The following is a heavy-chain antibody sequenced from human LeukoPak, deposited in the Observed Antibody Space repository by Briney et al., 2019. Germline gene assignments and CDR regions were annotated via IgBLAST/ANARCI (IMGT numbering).Heavy chain of an antibody. CDR3: ASFVVVVAATRFAFDY. CDR1: GGSISSYY. CDR2: IYTSGST. D-gene: IGHD2-15*01. Sequence: PSETLSLTCTVSGGSISSYYWSWIRQPAGKGLEWIGRIYTSGSTNYNPSLKSRVTMSVDTSKNQFSLKLSSVTAADTAVYYCASFVVVVAATRFAFDYWGQGTLVTVSS. J-gene: IGHJ4*02. V-gene: IGHV4-4*07.